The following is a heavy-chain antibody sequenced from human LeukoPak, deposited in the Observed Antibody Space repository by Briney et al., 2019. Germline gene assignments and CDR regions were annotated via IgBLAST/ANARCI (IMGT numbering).Heavy chain of an antibody. CDR1: GFTFSSYE. D-gene: IGHD2-2*01. Sequence: PGGSLRLFCAASGFTFSSYEMNWGRQAPGKGLEWVSYIGVSGSTMYYAESVKGRFTISRDNAKNSLYLQMNSLRAEDTAVYYCARERYCSSTSCPHGDLDYWGQGTLVSVSS. J-gene: IGHJ4*02. CDR3: ARERYCSSTSCPHGDLDY. CDR2: IGVSGSTM. V-gene: IGHV3-48*03.